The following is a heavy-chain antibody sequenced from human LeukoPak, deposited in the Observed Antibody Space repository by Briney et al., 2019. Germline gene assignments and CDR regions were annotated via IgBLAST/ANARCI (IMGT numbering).Heavy chain of an antibody. V-gene: IGHV4-30-2*01. CDR3: ARAKGGYSYAHFDY. D-gene: IGHD5-18*01. Sequence: SQTLSLTCTVSGGSISSGGYYWSWIRQPPGKGLEWIGYIYHSGSTYYNPSLKSRVTISVDRSKNQFSLKLSSVTAADTAVYYCARAKGGYSYAHFDYWGQGTLVTVSS. CDR2: IYHSGST. CDR1: GGSISSGGYY. J-gene: IGHJ4*02.